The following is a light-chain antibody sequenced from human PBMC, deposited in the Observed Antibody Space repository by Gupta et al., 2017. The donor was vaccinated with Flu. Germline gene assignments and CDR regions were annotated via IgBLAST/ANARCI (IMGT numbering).Light chain of an antibody. V-gene: IGLV1-40*01. Sequence: QSVLTQPPSVSGAPGQRISISCTGNRSNIGAGYDVHWYQQLPGAAPKVLIYVNTNRPSGVPERFSASKSGTSASLAISGLQADDEAYYYCQSYDSSLSAFYVFGSGTKVTVL. CDR1: RSNIGAGYD. CDR2: VNT. CDR3: QSYDSSLSAFYV. J-gene: IGLJ1*01.